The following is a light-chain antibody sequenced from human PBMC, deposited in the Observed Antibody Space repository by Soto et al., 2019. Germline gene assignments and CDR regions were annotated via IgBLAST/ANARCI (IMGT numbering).Light chain of an antibody. Sequence: DIQMTQSPSSLSASVGNRVTITSRASQSISTYLNWYQKKTGKAPNLLIYDASRLQSGVPSRFSGSGGGTDCTLSISSVQTEDFATYFCQQSYMDPITFGQGTRLEIK. CDR1: QSISTY. V-gene: IGKV1-39*01. J-gene: IGKJ5*01. CDR3: QQSYMDPIT. CDR2: DAS.